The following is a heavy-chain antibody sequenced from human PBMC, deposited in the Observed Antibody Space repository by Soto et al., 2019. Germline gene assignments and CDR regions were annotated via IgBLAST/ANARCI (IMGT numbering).Heavy chain of an antibody. CDR3: ARGEDYDYIWGSYRSGHDAFDI. Sequence: SETLSLTCTVSGGSISSYYWSWIRQPPEKGLEWIGYIYYSGSTNYNPSLKSRVTISVDTSKNQFSLKLSSVTAADTAVYYCARGEDYDYIWGSYRSGHDAFDIWGQGTTVTVSS. D-gene: IGHD3-16*02. J-gene: IGHJ3*02. V-gene: IGHV4-59*01. CDR1: GGSISSYY. CDR2: IYYSGST.